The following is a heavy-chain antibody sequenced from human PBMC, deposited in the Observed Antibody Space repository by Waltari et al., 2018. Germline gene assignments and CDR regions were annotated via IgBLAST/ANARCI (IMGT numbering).Heavy chain of an antibody. Sequence: EVQLLESGGGLVQPGGSLRLSCAASGFTFSSYALSWFRQAPGKGLEWVSGISGSGGSTYYAYSVKGRFNISRDNSKNTLNLQMNSLRAEDTAVYYCAKHSGSYYPDFDYWGQGTLVTVSS. J-gene: IGHJ4*02. CDR2: ISGSGGST. CDR1: GFTFSSYA. D-gene: IGHD1-26*01. V-gene: IGHV3-23*01. CDR3: AKHSGSYYPDFDY.